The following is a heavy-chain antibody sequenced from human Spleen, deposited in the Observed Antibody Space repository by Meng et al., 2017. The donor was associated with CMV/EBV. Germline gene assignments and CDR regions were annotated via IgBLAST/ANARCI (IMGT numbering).Heavy chain of an antibody. J-gene: IGHJ3*02. Sequence: SVKVSCKASGGSFTNYDLSWVREAPGQGFEWMGGIIPILDAADYAQKFQGRVTITADKSTSTAYMVLSSLRSEDTAVYYCARAYWNKDAFDIWGQGTMVTVSS. CDR2: IIPILDAA. D-gene: IGHD1-1*01. V-gene: IGHV1-69*10. CDR1: GGSFTNYD. CDR3: ARAYWNKDAFDI.